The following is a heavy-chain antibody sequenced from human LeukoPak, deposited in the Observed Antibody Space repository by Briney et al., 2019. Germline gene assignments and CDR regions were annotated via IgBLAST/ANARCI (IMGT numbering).Heavy chain of an antibody. V-gene: IGHV1-2*04. CDR1: GYTFTDYY. D-gene: IGHD6-13*01. CDR2: INLYSGGA. Sequence: GASVKVSCKASGYTFTDYYMHWVRQAPGQGLEWMGCINLYSGGAHYAQKFQDWLSMTRDTSINTAYMELSSLRSDDTAVYYCARDRFPPPLYSSSWGGYFDYWGQGTLVTVSS. J-gene: IGHJ4*02. CDR3: ARDRFPPPLYSSSWGGYFDY.